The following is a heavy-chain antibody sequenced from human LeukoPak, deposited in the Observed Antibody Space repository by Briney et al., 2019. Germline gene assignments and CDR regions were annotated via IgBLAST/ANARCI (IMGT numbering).Heavy chain of an antibody. CDR2: ISGSGGST. CDR3: ASGLEMATEGAFDI. V-gene: IGHV3-23*01. J-gene: IGHJ3*02. CDR1: GFTFSSYA. Sequence: GGSLRLSCAASGFTFSSYAMSWVRQAPGKGLGWVSAISGSGGSTYYADSVKGRFTISRDNSKNTLYLQMNSLRAEDTAVYYCASGLEMATEGAFDIWGQGTMVTVSS. D-gene: IGHD5-24*01.